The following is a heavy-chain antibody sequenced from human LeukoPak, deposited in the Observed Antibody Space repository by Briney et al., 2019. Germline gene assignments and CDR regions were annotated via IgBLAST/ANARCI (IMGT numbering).Heavy chain of an antibody. CDR3: ARSYGDYVGDP. J-gene: IGHJ5*02. Sequence: ASVKVSCKASGGTFSSYAISRVRQAPGQGLEWMGGIIPIFGTANYAQKFQGRVTITADESTSTAYMELSSLRSEDTAVYYCARSYGDYVGDPWGQGTLVTVSS. CDR2: IIPIFGTA. CDR1: GGTFSSYA. V-gene: IGHV1-69*01. D-gene: IGHD4-17*01.